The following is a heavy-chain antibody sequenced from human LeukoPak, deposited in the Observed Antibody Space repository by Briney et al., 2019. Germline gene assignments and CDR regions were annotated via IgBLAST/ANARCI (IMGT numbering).Heavy chain of an antibody. CDR3: AALDYGDYYFDY. D-gene: IGHD4-17*01. V-gene: IGHV1-58*01. CDR2: IVVGSGNT. J-gene: IGHJ4*02. Sequence: SVKVSCKASGFTFTSSAVQWVRQARGQRLEWIGWIVVGSGNTNYAQKFQERVTITRDMSTSTAYLELSSLRSEDTAVYYSAALDYGDYYFDYWGQGTLVTVSS. CDR1: GFTFTSSA.